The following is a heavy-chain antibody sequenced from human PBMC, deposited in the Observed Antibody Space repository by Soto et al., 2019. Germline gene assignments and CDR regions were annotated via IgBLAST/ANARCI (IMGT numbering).Heavy chain of an antibody. CDR1: GFAFSTYA. V-gene: IGHV3-23*01. Sequence: GGSLRLSCAATGFAFSTYAMTWVRQAPGKGLEWVSALSASGASTYYADSVKGRFTISRDNSRNTLYLQMNSLRAEDTAVYYCAKGRGGGTYYFDYWGQGFLVTVSS. CDR3: AKGRGGGTYYFDY. CDR2: LSASGAST. J-gene: IGHJ4*02. D-gene: IGHD2-21*01.